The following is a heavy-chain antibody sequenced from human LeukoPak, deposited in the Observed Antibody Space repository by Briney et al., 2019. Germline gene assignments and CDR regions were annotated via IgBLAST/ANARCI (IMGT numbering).Heavy chain of an antibody. V-gene: IGHV3-30-3*01. Sequence: GGSLRLSCAASGFIFSTYVMHWVRQAPGKGLEWVAVISSDGSSKYYADSVRGRFTISRDNSENTLYLQMNSLRAEDTAVYYCARGKGYSYWHGFDYWGQGTLVTVSS. J-gene: IGHJ4*02. CDR1: GFIFSTYV. CDR2: ISSDGSSK. D-gene: IGHD5-18*01. CDR3: ARGKGYSYWHGFDY.